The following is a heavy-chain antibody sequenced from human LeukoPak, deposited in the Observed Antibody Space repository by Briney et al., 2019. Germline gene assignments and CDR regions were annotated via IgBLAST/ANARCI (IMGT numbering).Heavy chain of an antibody. CDR2: IYYSGST. V-gene: IGHV4-59*01. CDR3: ARKVGAKGAFDP. J-gene: IGHJ5*02. D-gene: IGHD1-26*01. CDR1: GGSISSYY. Sequence: PSETLSLTCTVSGGSISSYYWSWIRQPPGKGLEWIGYIYYSGSTNYNPSLKSRVTISVDTSKNQFSLKLSSVTAADTAVYYCARKVGAKGAFDPWGQGTLVTVSS.